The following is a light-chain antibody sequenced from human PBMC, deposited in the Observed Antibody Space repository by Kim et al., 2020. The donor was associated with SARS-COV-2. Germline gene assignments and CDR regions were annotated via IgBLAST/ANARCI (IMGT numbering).Light chain of an antibody. Sequence: EIVLTQSPGTLSLSPGGRATLSCRASQSVDNYLAWYQQKPGQAPRLLIYDASNRATGIPARFSGSGSGTDFTLTISSLEPEDFAVYYCQQRSNWPLTFGGGTKLEI. CDR2: DAS. J-gene: IGKJ4*01. CDR3: QQRSNWPLT. V-gene: IGKV3-11*01. CDR1: QSVDNY.